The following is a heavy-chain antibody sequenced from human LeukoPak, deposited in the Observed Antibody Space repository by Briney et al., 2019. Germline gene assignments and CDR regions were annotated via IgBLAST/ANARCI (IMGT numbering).Heavy chain of an antibody. J-gene: IGHJ5*02. CDR1: GGSISSSSYY. V-gene: IGHV4-39*07. Sequence: SETLSLTCTVSGGSISSSSYYWGWIRQPPGKGLEWIGSIYYSGSTYYNPSLKSRVTISVDTSKNQFSLKLSSVTAADTAVYYCARHPLTGPFWFDPWGQGTLVTVSS. CDR3: ARHPLTGPFWFDP. CDR2: IYYSGST.